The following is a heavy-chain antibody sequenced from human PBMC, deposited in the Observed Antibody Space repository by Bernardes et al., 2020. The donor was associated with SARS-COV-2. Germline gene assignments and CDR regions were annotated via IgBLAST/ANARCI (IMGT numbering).Heavy chain of an antibody. D-gene: IGHD6-19*01. CDR2: ISNDGSTT. CDR3: ARDHLETSHRSGWYWRYYYGMDA. Sequence: GGSLRLSCTASGFTFSDYWIHWVRQDPGKGLLWVSRISNDGSTTTYADSVKGRFTISRDNAKNTVYLQMNSLRAEDTAVYFCARDHLETSHRSGWYWRYYYGMDAWGQGTTVTVSS. J-gene: IGHJ6*02. V-gene: IGHV3-74*01. CDR1: GFTFSDYW.